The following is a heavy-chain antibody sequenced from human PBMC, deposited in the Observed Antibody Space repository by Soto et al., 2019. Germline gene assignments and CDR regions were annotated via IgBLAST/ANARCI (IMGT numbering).Heavy chain of an antibody. Sequence: QVQLVQSGAEVKKPGSSVKVSCKASGGTFSSYAISWVRQAPGQGLEWMGGIIPIFGTANYAQKFQGRVTITADESTSTDYMELSSLRSEDTAVYYCARDWPGGSYRFYFDYWGQGTLVTVSS. D-gene: IGHD3-16*02. J-gene: IGHJ4*02. V-gene: IGHV1-69*01. CDR3: ARDWPGGSYRFYFDY. CDR2: IIPIFGTA. CDR1: GGTFSSYA.